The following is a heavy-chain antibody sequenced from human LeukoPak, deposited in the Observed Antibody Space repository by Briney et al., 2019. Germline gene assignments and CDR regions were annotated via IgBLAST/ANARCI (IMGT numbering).Heavy chain of an antibody. CDR1: GGTFSSYA. V-gene: IGHV1-69*04. J-gene: IGHJ4*02. CDR2: IIPILGIA. Sequence: ASVKVSCKASGGTFSSYAISWVRQAPGQGLEWMGRIIPILGIANYAQKFQGRVTITADKSTSTAYMELSSLRSEDTAVYYCARPSYYDSSGYYGYWGQGTPVTVSS. D-gene: IGHD3-22*01. CDR3: ARPSYYDSSGYYGY.